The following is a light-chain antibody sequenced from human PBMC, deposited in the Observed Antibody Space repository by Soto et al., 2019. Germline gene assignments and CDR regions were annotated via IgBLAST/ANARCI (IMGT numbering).Light chain of an antibody. CDR1: KSVGKY. V-gene: IGKV3-11*01. J-gene: IGKJ4*01. CDR3: QQCSNWPT. Sequence: ILFTQSPATPAFSPGDAATLSRRASKSVGKYLAWYQQKPGQLPRLLIYDVSNRATGIPARFSGTGSGTDFTLTISTLEPEDFAVYYCQQCSNWPTFGGGTKVDIK. CDR2: DVS.